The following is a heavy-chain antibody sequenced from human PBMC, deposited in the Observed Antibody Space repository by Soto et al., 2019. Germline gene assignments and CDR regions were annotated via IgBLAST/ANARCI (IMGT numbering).Heavy chain of an antibody. Sequence: PGGSLRLSCVVSGFTLSRYAVHWVRQAPGKGLEWVAAISYDGTNKNYADSVKGRFTISGDNSEDTLYLQMDSLRPDDTAVYYCARPPFDSSGYYRNWGQGTLVTVSS. V-gene: IGHV3-30*04. CDR3: ARPPFDSSGYYRN. D-gene: IGHD3-22*01. J-gene: IGHJ4*02. CDR2: ISYDGTNK. CDR1: GFTLSRYA.